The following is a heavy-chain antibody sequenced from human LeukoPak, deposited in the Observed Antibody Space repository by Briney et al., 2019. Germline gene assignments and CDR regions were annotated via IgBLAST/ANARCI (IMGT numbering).Heavy chain of an antibody. CDR1: GGSISSYY. CDR3: ARGSDYYYYGMDV. CDR2: IYYSGST. V-gene: IGHV4-59*01. Sequence: PSETLSLTCTVSGGSISSYYWSWIRQPPGKGLEWIGYIYYSGSTNYNPSLKSRATISVDTSKNLFSLKLSSVTAADTAVYYCARGSDYYYYGMDVWGQGTTVTVSS. J-gene: IGHJ6*02.